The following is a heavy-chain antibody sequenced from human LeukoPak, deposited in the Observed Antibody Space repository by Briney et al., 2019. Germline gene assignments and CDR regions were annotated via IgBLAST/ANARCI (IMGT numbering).Heavy chain of an antibody. D-gene: IGHD5-12*01. CDR3: AGDTVATKADY. CDR1: GFTVSSNY. V-gene: IGHV3-53*01. Sequence: GGSLRLSCAASGFTVSSNYMSWVRQAPGKGLEWVSVIYSGGSTYYADSVKGRFTISRDSSKNTLYLQMNSLRAEDTAVYYCAGDTVATKADYWGQGTLVTVSS. CDR2: IYSGGST. J-gene: IGHJ4*02.